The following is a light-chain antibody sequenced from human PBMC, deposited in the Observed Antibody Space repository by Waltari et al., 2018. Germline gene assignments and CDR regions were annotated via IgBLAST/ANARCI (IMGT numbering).Light chain of an antibody. Sequence: EIVMTQSPATLSVSPGERATLSCRASQSLSSNLAWYQQKPGQAPSLLIYGASARAPGIPARFSGGGSGTEFTIIISSLQSEDFAVYYCQQYNDWPRTFGLGTKVEIK. V-gene: IGKV3-15*01. CDR3: QQYNDWPRT. CDR2: GAS. CDR1: QSLSSN. J-gene: IGKJ1*01.